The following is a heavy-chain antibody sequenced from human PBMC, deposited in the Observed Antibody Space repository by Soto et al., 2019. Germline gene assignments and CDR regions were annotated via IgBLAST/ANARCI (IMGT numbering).Heavy chain of an antibody. J-gene: IGHJ6*02. CDR2: IYSAGNT. D-gene: IGHD1-26*01. V-gene: IGHV3-66*01. CDR3: ARDFVVGGPTINYYYGMDV. Sequence: GGSLRLSCVASGFTFSSHSMKWVRQAPGKGLEWISIIYSAGNTYYADSVKGRFTISRDNSKNTLYLQMNSLGAEDTAVYYCARDFVVGGPTINYYYGMDVWGQGTTVTVSS. CDR1: GFTFSSHS.